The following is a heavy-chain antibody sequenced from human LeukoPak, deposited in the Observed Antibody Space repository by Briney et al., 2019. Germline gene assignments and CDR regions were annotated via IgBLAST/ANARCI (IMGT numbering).Heavy chain of an antibody. Sequence: SETLSLTCTVSGGSISSSSYYWGWIRQPPGKGLEWIGSIYYSGSTYYNPSLKSRVTISVDTSKNQFSLKLSSVTAADTAVYYCARDQLPVDIVASDAFDIWGQGTMVTVSS. D-gene: IGHD5-12*01. CDR2: IYYSGST. J-gene: IGHJ3*02. CDR1: GGSISSSSYY. V-gene: IGHV4-39*07. CDR3: ARDQLPVDIVASDAFDI.